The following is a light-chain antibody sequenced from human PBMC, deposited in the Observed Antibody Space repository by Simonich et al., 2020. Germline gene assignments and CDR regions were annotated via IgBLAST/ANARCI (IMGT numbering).Light chain of an antibody. V-gene: IGKV1-NL1*01. J-gene: IGKJ1*01. CDR2: AAS. CDR1: QGISNS. Sequence: DIQMTQSPSSLSASVGVRVTITCRASQGISNSLAWYQQKPGKAPKLLLYAASRLESGVPSRFSGSGSGTDYTLTISSLQPEDVATYYCQQYYSTPWTFGQGTKVEIK. CDR3: QQYYSTPWT.